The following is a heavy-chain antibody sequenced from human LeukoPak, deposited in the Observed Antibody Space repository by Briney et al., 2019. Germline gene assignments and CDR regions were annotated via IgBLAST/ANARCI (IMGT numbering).Heavy chain of an antibody. CDR1: GGSISSSSYY. CDR3: ARARYCSGGSCYEFDY. D-gene: IGHD2-15*01. Sequence: SETLSLTCTVSGGSISSSSYYWGWIRQSPGKGLEWIGYIHYSGSTYYNPSLKSRVTISVDTSKNQFSLKLSSVTAADTAVYYCARARYCSGGSCYEFDYWGQGTLVTVSS. V-gene: IGHV4-30-4*08. J-gene: IGHJ4*02. CDR2: IHYSGST.